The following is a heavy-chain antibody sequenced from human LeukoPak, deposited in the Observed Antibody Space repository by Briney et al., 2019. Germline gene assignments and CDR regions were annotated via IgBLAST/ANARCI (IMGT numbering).Heavy chain of an antibody. CDR3: ARDFERGVIGGFGP. Sequence: HSETLSLTCTVSGGSISDYFLSWIRQPPGKGLEWIGFIHDSGSTKYSPSLKGRVAISVDTSNNRFSLTLRSVTAADTAVYYCARDFERGVIGGFGPWGQGTLVTVSS. CDR2: IHDSGST. V-gene: IGHV4-59*01. CDR1: GGSISDYF. J-gene: IGHJ5*02. D-gene: IGHD3-10*01.